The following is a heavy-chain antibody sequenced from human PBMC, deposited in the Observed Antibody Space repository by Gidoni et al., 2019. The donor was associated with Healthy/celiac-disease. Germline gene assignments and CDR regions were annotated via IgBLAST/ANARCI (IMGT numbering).Heavy chain of an antibody. D-gene: IGHD2-15*01. CDR3: ARRYCSGGSCMYYYYYGMDV. CDR1: GFNFSSHW. J-gene: IGHJ6*02. V-gene: IGHV3-7*01. CDR2: IKQDGSEK. Sequence: EVQLVASGGGLVQPGGSLSLSCAASGFNFSSHWMSWVRQAPGKGLEWVANIKQDGSEKYYVDSVKGRFTISRDNAKNSLYLQMNSLRAEDTAVYYCARRYCSGGSCMYYYYYGMDVWGQGTTVTVSS.